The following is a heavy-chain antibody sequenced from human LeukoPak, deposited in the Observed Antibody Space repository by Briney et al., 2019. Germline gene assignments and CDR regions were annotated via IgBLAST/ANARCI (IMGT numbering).Heavy chain of an antibody. D-gene: IGHD1-26*01. V-gene: IGHV4-59*01. Sequence: SETLSLTCTVSGGSISTFYWNRIRQSLGKRLEWIGYISVGGANNYNPSLKSRVSISVDTSKNQFSLRLSSVTAADTALYYCARGFPLYSGTYSDTFDIWGRGTMVTVSS. CDR1: GGSISTFY. CDR3: ARGFPLYSGTYSDTFDI. J-gene: IGHJ3*02. CDR2: ISVGGAN.